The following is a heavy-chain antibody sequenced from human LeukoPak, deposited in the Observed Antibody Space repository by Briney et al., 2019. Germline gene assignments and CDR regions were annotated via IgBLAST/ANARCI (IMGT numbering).Heavy chain of an antibody. CDR2: ITSDGSST. D-gene: IGHD6-25*01. CDR1: GFTFSSTW. J-gene: IGHJ4*02. CDR3: ARDLFESAAFDY. V-gene: IGHV3-74*03. Sequence: GGSLRLSCAASGFTFSSTWMHWVRQPPGKGLVWVARITSDGSSTTYAESVKGRFTISRDNAKNTLYLQMNSLRAEDTAVYYCARDLFESAAFDYWGQGTLVTVSS.